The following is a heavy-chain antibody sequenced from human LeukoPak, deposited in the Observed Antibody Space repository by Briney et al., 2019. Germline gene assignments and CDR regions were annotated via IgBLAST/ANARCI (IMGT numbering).Heavy chain of an antibody. V-gene: IGHV4-34*01. J-gene: IGHJ4*02. Sequence: SETLSLTCAVYGGSFSGYYWSWIRQPPGKGLEWIGEINHSGSTNYNPSLKSRVTISVDTSKNQFSLKLSSVTAADTAVYYCARSTRPRPREAGAILKKYYFDYWGQGTLVTVSS. CDR1: GGSFSGYY. CDR2: INHSGST. CDR3: ARSTRPRPREAGAILKKYYFDY. D-gene: IGHD1-26*01.